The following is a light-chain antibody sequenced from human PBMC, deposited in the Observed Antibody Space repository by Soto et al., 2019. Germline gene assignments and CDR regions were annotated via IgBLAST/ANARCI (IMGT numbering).Light chain of an antibody. CDR3: QQSHRTPYT. CDR1: QSISSY. Sequence: DIQMTQSPSSLSASVGDRVTITCRASQSISSYLNWYQQKPGNAPKILIYSASKLQSGVPRRFSGSGSETDFTLTISSLQPEDFATYFCQQSHRTPYTFGQGTKLEIK. J-gene: IGKJ2*01. CDR2: SAS. V-gene: IGKV1-39*01.